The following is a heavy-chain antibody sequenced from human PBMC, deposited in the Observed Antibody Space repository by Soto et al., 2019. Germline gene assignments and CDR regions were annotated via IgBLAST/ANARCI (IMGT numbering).Heavy chain of an antibody. CDR2: ISTDKGNT. V-gene: IGHV1-18*01. J-gene: IGHJ4*01. D-gene: IGHD2-21*02. CDR3: ARPRDGTWDY. Sequence: ASVKVSGKASGYSFTTYGMTWVRQAPGQGLEWMGWISTDKGNTKYAQNFQSRATLTTDTSTSTAYMELRSLRSDDTAVYYCARPRDGTWDYWGPESQDNVS. CDR1: GYSFTTYG.